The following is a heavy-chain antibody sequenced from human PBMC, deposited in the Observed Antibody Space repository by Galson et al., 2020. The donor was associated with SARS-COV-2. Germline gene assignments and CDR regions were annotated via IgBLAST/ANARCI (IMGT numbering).Heavy chain of an antibody. CDR3: ARGPTPNYDFWSGYYDAFDI. J-gene: IGHJ3*02. V-gene: IGHV3-74*01. CDR1: GFTFSSYW. CDR2: INSDGSST. D-gene: IGHD3-3*01. Sequence: GESLKISCAASGFTFSSYWMHWVRQAPGKGLVWVSRINSDGSSTSYADSVKGRFTISRDNAKNTLYLQTNSLRAEDTAVYYCARGPTPNYDFWSGYYDAFDIWGQGTMVTVSS.